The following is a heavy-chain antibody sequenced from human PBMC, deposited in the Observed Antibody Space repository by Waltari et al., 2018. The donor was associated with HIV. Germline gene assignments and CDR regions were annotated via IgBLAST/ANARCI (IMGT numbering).Heavy chain of an antibody. D-gene: IGHD3-16*01. CDR2: IIPIFGTS. Sequence: VQPGQFGTELTNPGSSVYVSCKAPAAASHINDTNWTRRAPRQGLEWMGRIIPIFGTSTYSQKFQNRLTLTADMSTRTHYMELSTLRSADTAFYYRARFWGSGNSPPTCPITYFDYWGQGTIVTVSS. CDR3: ARFWGSGNSPPTCPITYFDY. V-gene: IGHV1-69*06. J-gene: IGHJ4*02. CDR1: AAASHIND.